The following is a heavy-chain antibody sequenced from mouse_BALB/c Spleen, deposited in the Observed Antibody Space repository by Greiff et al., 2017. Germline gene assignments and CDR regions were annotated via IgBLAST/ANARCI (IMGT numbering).Heavy chain of an antibody. CDR3: AGYDYEAWFAY. CDR1: GYAFTNYL. Sequence: VQLQESGAELVRPGTSVKVSCKASGYAFTNYLIEWVKQRPGQGLEWIGVINPGSGGTNYNEKFKGKATLTADKSSSTAYMQLSSLTSDDSAVYFCAGYDYEAWFAYWGQGTLVTVSA. J-gene: IGHJ3*01. CDR2: INPGSGGT. V-gene: IGHV1-54*01. D-gene: IGHD2-4*01.